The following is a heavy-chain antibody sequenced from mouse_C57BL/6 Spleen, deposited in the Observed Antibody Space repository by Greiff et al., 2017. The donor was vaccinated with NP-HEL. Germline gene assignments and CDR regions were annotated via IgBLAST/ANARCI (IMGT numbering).Heavy chain of an antibody. V-gene: IGHV1-62-2*01. CDR3: AGHEEEALDSSGPPWFAY. Sequence: QVQLKQSGAELVKPGASVKLSCKASGYTFTEYTIHWVKQRSGQGLEWIGWFYPGSGSIKYNEKFKDKATLTADKSSSTVYMELSRLTSEDSAVYFCAGHEEEALDSSGPPWFAYWGQGTLVTVSA. J-gene: IGHJ3*01. CDR1: GYTFTEYT. CDR2: FYPGSGSI. D-gene: IGHD3-2*02.